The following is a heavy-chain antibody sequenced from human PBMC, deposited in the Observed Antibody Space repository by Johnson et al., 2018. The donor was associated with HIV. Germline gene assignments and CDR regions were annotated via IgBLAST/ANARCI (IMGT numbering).Heavy chain of an antibody. CDR2: IGTAGDT. CDR1: GFTFSSYD. V-gene: IGHV3-13*01. Sequence: VQLVESGGGLVQPGGSLRLSCAASGFTFSSYDMHWVRQATGKGLEWVSAIGTAGDTYYPGSVKGRLTISRENAKNSLYLQMNSLKTEDTAVYYCTTTSSSGYTNSYAFDVWGQGTMVTVSS. J-gene: IGHJ3*01. CDR3: TTTSSSGYTNSYAFDV. D-gene: IGHD6-6*01.